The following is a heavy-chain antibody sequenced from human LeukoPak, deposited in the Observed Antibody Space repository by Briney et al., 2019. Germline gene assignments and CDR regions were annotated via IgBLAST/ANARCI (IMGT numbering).Heavy chain of an antibody. J-gene: IGHJ4*02. V-gene: IGHV3-23*01. CDR1: GFTFSSYA. CDR2: ISGSGGST. CDR3: ARAVLLHRYFDY. D-gene: IGHD3-10*01. Sequence: PGGSLRLSCAASGFTFSSYALSWVRQAPGKGLEWVSAISGSGGSTYYADSVKGRFTISRDNAKNSLYLQMNSLRAEDTAVYYCARAVLLHRYFDYWGQGTLVTVSS.